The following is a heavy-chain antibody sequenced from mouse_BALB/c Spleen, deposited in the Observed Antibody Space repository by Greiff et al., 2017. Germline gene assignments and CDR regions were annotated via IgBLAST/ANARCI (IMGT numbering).Heavy chain of an antibody. V-gene: IGHV1-14*01. D-gene: IGHD2-1*01. CDR3: ARGGLGNYGAY. Sequence: VQLKQSGPELVKPGASVKMSCKASGYTFTSYVMHWVKQKPGQGLEWIGYINPYNDGTKYNEKFKGKATLTSDKSSSTAYMELSSLTSEDSAVYYGARGGLGNYGAYWGQGTLVTVSA. CDR2: INPYNDGT. J-gene: IGHJ3*01. CDR1: GYTFTSYV.